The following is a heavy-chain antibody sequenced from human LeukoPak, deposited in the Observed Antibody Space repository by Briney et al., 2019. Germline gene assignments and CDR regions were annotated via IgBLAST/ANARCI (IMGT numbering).Heavy chain of an antibody. D-gene: IGHD2-2*03. CDR1: GFTFSSSY. CDR2: IKQDGSEK. Sequence: PGGSLRLSCAASGFTFSSSYMSWVRQAPGKGLEWVANIKQDGSEKYYVDSVKGRFTISRDNAKNSLYLQMNSLRAEDTAVYYCARVDIVVVPAAHLDYWGQGTLVTVSS. CDR3: ARVDIVVVPAAHLDY. J-gene: IGHJ4*02. V-gene: IGHV3-7*01.